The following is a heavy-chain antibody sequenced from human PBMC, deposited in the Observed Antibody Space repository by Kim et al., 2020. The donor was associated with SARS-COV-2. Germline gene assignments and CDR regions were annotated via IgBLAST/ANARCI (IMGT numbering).Heavy chain of an antibody. CDR3: ASMGLDWGPPYYYYYMDV. D-gene: IGHD7-27*01. Sequence: GGSLRLSCAASGFTFSDYYMSWIRQAPGKGLEWVSYISSSGSTIYYADSVKGRFTISRDNAKNSLYLQMNSLRAEDTAVYYCASMGLDWGPPYYYYYMDVWGKGTKVTVSS. CDR1: GFTFSDYY. CDR2: ISSSGSTI. V-gene: IGHV3-11*01. J-gene: IGHJ6*03.